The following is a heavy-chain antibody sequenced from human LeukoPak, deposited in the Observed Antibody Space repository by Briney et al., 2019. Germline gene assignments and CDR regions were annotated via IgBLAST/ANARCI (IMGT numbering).Heavy chain of an antibody. J-gene: IGHJ3*02. Sequence: SETLSLTCTVSGGSISSSSYYWSWIRQPPGKGLEWIGYIYYSGSTNYNPSLKSRVTISVDTSKNQFSLKLSSVTAADTAVYYCARDSYSYDSSAFDIWGQGTMVTVSS. CDR1: GGSISSSSYY. V-gene: IGHV4-61*01. D-gene: IGHD3-22*01. CDR3: ARDSYSYDSSAFDI. CDR2: IYYSGST.